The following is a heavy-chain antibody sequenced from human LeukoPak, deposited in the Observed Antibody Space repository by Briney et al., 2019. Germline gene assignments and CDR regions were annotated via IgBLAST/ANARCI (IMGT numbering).Heavy chain of an antibody. J-gene: IGHJ6*02. CDR2: IYPGDSDT. V-gene: IGHV5-51*01. D-gene: IGHD3-9*01. CDR1: GYSFTSYW. Sequence: GESLKISCKGSGYSFTSYWIGWVRQMPGKGLEWMGIIYPGDSDTRYSPSFQGQVTISADKSINTAYLQWSSLKASDTAMYYCARHGWDILTGQPYYYYGMDVWGQGTTVTVSS. CDR3: ARHGWDILTGQPYYYYGMDV.